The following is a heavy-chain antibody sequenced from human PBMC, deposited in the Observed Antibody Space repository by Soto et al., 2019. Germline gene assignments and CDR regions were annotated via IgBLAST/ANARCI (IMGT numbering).Heavy chain of an antibody. CDR1: GFTFSSYA. Sequence: EVQLLESGGGLVQPGGSLRLSCAASGFTFSSYAMNWVRQAPGKGLEWVSTISGSGDSTYYADSVKGRFTISRDNYKNTLYRQMNSLRAEDTAVYYCAKRGSGTYYIDWGQGTLVTVSS. J-gene: IGHJ4*02. CDR2: ISGSGDST. D-gene: IGHD1-26*01. V-gene: IGHV3-23*01. CDR3: AKRGSGTYYID.